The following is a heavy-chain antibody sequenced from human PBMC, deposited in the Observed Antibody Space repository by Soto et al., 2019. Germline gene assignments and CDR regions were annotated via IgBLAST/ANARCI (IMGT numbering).Heavy chain of an antibody. D-gene: IGHD3-9*01. CDR3: VRDRDWAFDY. CDR2: ITGSSNII. J-gene: IGHJ4*02. Sequence: EVQVVESGGGLVQPGGFLRLSCAVSGFTFSTYSMNWVRQAPGKGLEWISYITGSSNIISYADSVKGRFTLSRDNAKNSVNLQMDSLRDEDTAVYYCVRDRDWAFDYWGQGTLVTVSS. V-gene: IGHV3-48*02. CDR1: GFTFSTYS.